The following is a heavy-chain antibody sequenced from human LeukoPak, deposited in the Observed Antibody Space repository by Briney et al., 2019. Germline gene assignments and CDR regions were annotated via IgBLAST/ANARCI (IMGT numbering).Heavy chain of an antibody. D-gene: IGHD3-3*01. J-gene: IGHJ4*02. CDR2: INPNSGGT. CDR3: ASYPKFRFWEWLLKPLDY. V-gene: IGHV1-2*02. CDR1: GYTLTGYY. Sequence: ASVKVSCKVSGYTLTGYYMHWVRQAPGQGLEWMGWINPNSGGTNYAQKFQGRVTMTRDTSISTAYMELSRLRSDDTAVYYCASYPKFRFWEWLLKPLDYWGQGTLVTVSS.